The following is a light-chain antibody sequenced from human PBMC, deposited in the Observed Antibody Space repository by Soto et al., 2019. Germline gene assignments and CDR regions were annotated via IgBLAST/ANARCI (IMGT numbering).Light chain of an antibody. V-gene: IGKV2-28*01. Sequence: DIVMTQSPLSLPVTPGEPASISCRSSQSLLHSNGYNYLDWYVQKAGQSPQLLIYLGSNRTSGVPDRFSGSGSGTDVTLKISRVEAEDVGTYYCMRALQTLWTFGQGTRVEIK. J-gene: IGKJ1*01. CDR2: LGS. CDR1: QSLLHSNGYNY. CDR3: MRALQTLWT.